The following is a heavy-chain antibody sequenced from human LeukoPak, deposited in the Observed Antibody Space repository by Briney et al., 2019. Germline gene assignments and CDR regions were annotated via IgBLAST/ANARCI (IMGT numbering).Heavy chain of an antibody. CDR3: AREEEVRSEYFQH. D-gene: IGHD3-10*01. CDR1: GGTFSSYA. CDR2: IIPIFGTA. Sequence: SVKVSCKASGGTFSSYAISWVRQAPGQGLEWMGGIIPIFGTANYAQKFQGRVTMTRDTSISTAYMELSRLRSDDTAVYYCAREEEVRSEYFQHWGQGTLVTVSS. V-gene: IGHV1-69*05. J-gene: IGHJ1*01.